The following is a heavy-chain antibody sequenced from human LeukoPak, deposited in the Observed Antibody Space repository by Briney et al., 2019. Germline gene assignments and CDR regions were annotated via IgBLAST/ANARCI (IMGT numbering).Heavy chain of an antibody. V-gene: IGHV4-38-2*02. CDR3: ARHKDYGGKFWFDY. CDR1: GYSISSGYY. Sequence: SETLSLTCTVSGYSISSGYYWGWIRQPPGKGLEWIGSIYHSGSTYYNPSLKSRVTISVDTSKNQFSLKLSSVTAADTAVYYCARHKDYGGKFWFDYWGQGTLVTVSS. J-gene: IGHJ4*02. CDR2: IYHSGST. D-gene: IGHD4-23*01.